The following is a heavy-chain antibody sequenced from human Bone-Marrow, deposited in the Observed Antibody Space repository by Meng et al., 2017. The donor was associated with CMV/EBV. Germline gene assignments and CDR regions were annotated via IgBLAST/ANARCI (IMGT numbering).Heavy chain of an antibody. V-gene: IGHV3-33*03. CDR2: IWYDGTNR. CDR3: ATHGSLITVTKMGYDH. CDR1: GFTFSYYA. J-gene: IGHJ5*02. D-gene: IGHD4-11*01. Sequence: GESLKISCAASGFTFSYYAIEWVRQAPGKGLEWVAVIWYDGTNRYYADSVKGRFTISRDNSNNILYLQMNSLRAEDTAVYFCATHGSLITVTKMGYDHWGQGTLVTVSS.